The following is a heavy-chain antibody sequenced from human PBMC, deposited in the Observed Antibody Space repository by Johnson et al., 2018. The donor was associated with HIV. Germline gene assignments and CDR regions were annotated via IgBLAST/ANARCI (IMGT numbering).Heavy chain of an antibody. CDR1: GFTFDDYG. Sequence: VQLVESGGGVVRPGGSLRLSCAASGFTFDDYGMSWVRQAPGKGLEWVSSINWNGDSSGYADSVKGRFAISRDNAKNSLYLQMNSLRAEDTAVYYCARVGGSYGDAFDIWGQGTMVTVSS. V-gene: IGHV3-20*04. CDR3: ARVGGSYGDAFDI. J-gene: IGHJ3*02. CDR2: INWNGDSS. D-gene: IGHD1-26*01.